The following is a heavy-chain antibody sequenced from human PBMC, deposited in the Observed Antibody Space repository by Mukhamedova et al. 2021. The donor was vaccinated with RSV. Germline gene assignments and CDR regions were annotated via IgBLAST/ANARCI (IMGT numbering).Heavy chain of an antibody. CDR3: ARGEYQLLSDY. D-gene: IGHD2-2*01. CDR2: MNPNSGNT. V-gene: IGHV1-8*01. J-gene: IGHJ4*02. Sequence: VRQATGQGLEWMGWMNPNSGNTGYAQKFQGRVTMTRNTSISTAYMELSSLRSEDTAVYYCARGEYQLLSDYWGQGTLVTVS.